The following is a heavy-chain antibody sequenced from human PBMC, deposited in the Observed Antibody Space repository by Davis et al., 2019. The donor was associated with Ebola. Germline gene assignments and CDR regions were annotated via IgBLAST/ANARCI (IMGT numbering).Heavy chain of an antibody. J-gene: IGHJ6*02. CDR3: TDYYYYGMDV. V-gene: IGHV3-23*01. Sequence: GGSLRLSCAASGFTFSSTYAMSWVRQVPGKGLEWVSTISGSGVTTHYADSVKGRFTISRDNAKNSLYLQMNSLRAEDTAVYYCTDYYYYGMDVWGQGTTVTVSS. CDR1: GFTFSSTYA. CDR2: ISGSGVTT.